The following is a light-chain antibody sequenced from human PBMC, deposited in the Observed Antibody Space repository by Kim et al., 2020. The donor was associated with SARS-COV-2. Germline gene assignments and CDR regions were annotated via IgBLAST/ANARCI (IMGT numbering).Light chain of an antibody. CDR2: GAS. V-gene: IGKV3-20*01. CDR1: QTVTSNY. CDR3: QQYGSSPAT. Sequence: PEERATLSCRASQTVTSNYLAWYQQKPGQAPRLLIYGASSRATGIPDRFSGSGSGTDFTLTISRLEPEDFAVYYCQQYGSSPATFGQGTKVDIK. J-gene: IGKJ1*01.